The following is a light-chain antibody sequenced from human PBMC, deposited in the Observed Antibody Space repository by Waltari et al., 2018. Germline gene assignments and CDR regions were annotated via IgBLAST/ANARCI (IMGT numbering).Light chain of an antibody. V-gene: IGKV4-1*01. CDR2: WAS. J-gene: IGKJ2*01. CDR3: QQYYSTLVT. Sequence: DIVMTQSPDSLAVSLGERATINCKSSQSVLYSSNNKNYLAWYQQKPGQPPKLLIYWASTRKSGVPDRFSGSGSGTDFTLTISSLQAEDVAVYYCQQYYSTLVTFGQGTKLEIK. CDR1: QSVLYSSNNKNY.